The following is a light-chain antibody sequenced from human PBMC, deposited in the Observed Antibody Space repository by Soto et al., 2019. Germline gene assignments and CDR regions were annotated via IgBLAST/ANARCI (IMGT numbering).Light chain of an antibody. V-gene: IGLV2-23*03. Sequence: QSVLTQPASVSGSPGQSITISCTGTSSDVGNYDLVSWYQQHPGKAPKLMIYEGSRRPSGVSNRFSGSRSDNTASLTISGLQAEDEADYYCCSYAGSSAFANVVFGGGTQLTVL. J-gene: IGLJ2*01. CDR1: SSDVGNYDL. CDR3: CSYAGSSAFANVV. CDR2: EGS.